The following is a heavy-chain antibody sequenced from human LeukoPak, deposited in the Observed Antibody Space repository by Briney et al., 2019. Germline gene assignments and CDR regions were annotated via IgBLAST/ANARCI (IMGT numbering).Heavy chain of an antibody. CDR2: ISGSGGST. D-gene: IGHD3-22*01. Sequence: GGSLRLSCAASGFKFSSYIMNWVRQAPGKGLEWVSAISGSGGSTYYADSVKGRFTISRDNSKNTLYLQMNSLRAEDTAVYYCAKGQETIIVVVGFDYWGQGTLVTVSS. CDR3: AKGQETIIVVVGFDY. V-gene: IGHV3-23*01. CDR1: GFKFSSYI. J-gene: IGHJ4*02.